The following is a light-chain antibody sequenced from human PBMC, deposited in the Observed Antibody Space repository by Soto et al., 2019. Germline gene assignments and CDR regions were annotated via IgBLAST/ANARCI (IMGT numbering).Light chain of an antibody. J-gene: IGLJ2*01. CDR3: CSYAGSSTHVI. CDR1: SSDVGSYNL. V-gene: IGLV2-23*01. CDR2: EGS. Sequence: QSALTQPASVSGSPGQSITISCTGTSSDVGSYNLVSWYQHHPGKAPKLMIYEGSKWPSGVSNRFSGSKSGNTASLTISGLQGEDEADYYCCSYAGSSTHVIFGGGTKLTVL.